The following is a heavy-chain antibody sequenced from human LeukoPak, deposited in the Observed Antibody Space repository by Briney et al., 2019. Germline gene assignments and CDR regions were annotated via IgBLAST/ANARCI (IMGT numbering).Heavy chain of an antibody. CDR1: GFTFSSYW. CDR3: ARSSAGGFDY. D-gene: IGHD3-16*01. V-gene: IGHV3-74*01. CDR2: INGDGSST. J-gene: IGHJ4*02. Sequence: GGSLRLSCAASGFTFSSYWMHWVRQAPGKGLVWVSRINGDGSSTSYADSVKGRFTISRDNAKNTLYLQMNSLRAEDTAVYYCARSSAGGFDYWGQGTLVTVSS.